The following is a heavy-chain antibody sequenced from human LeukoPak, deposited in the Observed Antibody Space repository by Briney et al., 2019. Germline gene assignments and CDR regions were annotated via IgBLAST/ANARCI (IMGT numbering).Heavy chain of an antibody. V-gene: IGHV3-74*01. CDR3: TRGRRGNYFDY. J-gene: IGHJ4*02. D-gene: IGHD3-16*01. CDR2: INSDGSST. CDR1: GFIFSSYW. Sequence: HPGGSLRLSCAASGFIFSSYWMHWVRRAPGKGLVWVSCINSDGSSTSYADSVKGRFTISRDNAKNTLYLQMNSLRAEDTAVYYCTRGRRGNYFDYWGQGTLVTVSS.